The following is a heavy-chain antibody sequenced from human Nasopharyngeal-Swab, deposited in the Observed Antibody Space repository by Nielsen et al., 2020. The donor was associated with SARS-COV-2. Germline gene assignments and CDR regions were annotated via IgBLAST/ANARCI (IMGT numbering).Heavy chain of an antibody. CDR3: AKEGGLVESNGWYYFDY. CDR1: GFSDYS. CDR2: LSSSSSDI. Sequence: GESLKISCVDSGFSDYSMNLVRQAPGKGMEWVSSLSSSSSDIYYADSVQGRFTISRDSAKNSLYLQMNNLRAEDTAVYYCAKEGGLVESNGWYYFDYWGQGTLVTVSS. D-gene: IGHD6-19*01. J-gene: IGHJ4*02. V-gene: IGHV3-21*01.